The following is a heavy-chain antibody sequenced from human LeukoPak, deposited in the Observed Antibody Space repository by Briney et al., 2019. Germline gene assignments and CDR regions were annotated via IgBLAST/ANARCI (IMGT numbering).Heavy chain of an antibody. CDR2: TYYRSKWLN. CDR1: GGSVSRNTAG. CDR3: ASSDSYGGDAFDI. D-gene: IGHD5-18*01. Sequence: SQTLSLTCAISGGSVSRNTAGWNWIRQSPSRGLEWLGRTYYRSKWLNDYAVSVRSRININPDTSKNQFSLQLKSVTPEDTAVYYCASSDSYGGDAFDIWGQGTMVTVSS. V-gene: IGHV6-1*01. J-gene: IGHJ3*02.